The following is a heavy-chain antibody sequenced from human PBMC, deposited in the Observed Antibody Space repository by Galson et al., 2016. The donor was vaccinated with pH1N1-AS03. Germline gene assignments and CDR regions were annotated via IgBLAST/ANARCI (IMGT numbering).Heavy chain of an antibody. D-gene: IGHD2-21*02. CDR2: VYDXXSI. Sequence: ETLSLPCTVSGGSIGSYYWSLIRQPPGMGLEWIGYVYDXXSINYNPSRKSRVTISVDTSQHQFSLKMSSVTAADTDVYYCARIVVVTPSYWYFDLWGRGTLVTVAS. J-gene: IGHJ2*01. CDR1: GGSIGSYY. CDR3: ARIVVVTPSYWYFDL. V-gene: IGHV4-59*08.